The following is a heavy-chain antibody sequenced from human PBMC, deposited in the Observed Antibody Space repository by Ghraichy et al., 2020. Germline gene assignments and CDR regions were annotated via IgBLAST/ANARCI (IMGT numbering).Heavy chain of an antibody. V-gene: IGHV1-3*01. D-gene: IGHD3-22*01. CDR2: INAGNGNT. CDR1: GYTFTSYA. Sequence: ASVKVSCKASGYTFTSYAMHWVRQAPGQRLEWMGWINAGNGNTKYSQKFQGRVTITRDTSASTAYMELSSLRSEDTAVYYCARESDPTDGSGSIPRFDYWGQGTLVTVSS. J-gene: IGHJ4*02. CDR3: ARESDPTDGSGSIPRFDY.